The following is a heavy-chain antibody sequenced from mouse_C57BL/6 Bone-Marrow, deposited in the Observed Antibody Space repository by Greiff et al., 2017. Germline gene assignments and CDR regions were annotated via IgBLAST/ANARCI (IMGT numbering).Heavy chain of an antibody. CDR3: ASAYSNYVDY. CDR1: GFTFSSYG. V-gene: IGHV5-6*02. Sequence: DVMLVESGGDLVKPGGSLKLSCAASGFTFSSYGMSWVRQTPDKRLEWVATISSGGSYTYYPDSVKGRFTISRDNAKNTLYLQMSSLKSEDTAMYYCASAYSNYVDYWGQGTTLTVSS. J-gene: IGHJ2*01. D-gene: IGHD2-5*01. CDR2: ISSGGSYT.